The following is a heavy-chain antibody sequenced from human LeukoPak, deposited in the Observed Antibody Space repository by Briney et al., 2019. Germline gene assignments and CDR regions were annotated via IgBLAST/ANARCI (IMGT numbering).Heavy chain of an antibody. V-gene: IGHV3-9*01. CDR2: ISWNSGSI. D-gene: IGHD3-10*01. J-gene: IGHJ4*02. CDR1: GFTFDDYA. CDR3: ARDYGSGSYPPYFDY. Sequence: QSGGSLRLSCAASGFTFDDYAMHWVRQAPGKGLEWVSGISWNSGSIYYADSVKGRFTISRDNAKNSLYLQMNSLRAEDTAVYYCARDYGSGSYPPYFDYWGQGTLVTVSS.